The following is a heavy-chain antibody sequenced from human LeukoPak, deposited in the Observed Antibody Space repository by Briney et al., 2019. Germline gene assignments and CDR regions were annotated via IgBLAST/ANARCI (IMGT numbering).Heavy chain of an antibody. D-gene: IGHD3-10*01. CDR3: ASLDYYGSGS. J-gene: IGHJ4*02. Sequence: GSLRLSCAASGFTFSSYSMNWVRQPPGKGLEWIGSIYYSGSTYYNPSLKSRVTISVDTSKNQFSLKLSSVTAADTAVYYCASLDYYGSGSWGQGTLVTVSS. CDR1: GFTFSSYS. V-gene: IGHV4-39*07. CDR2: IYYSGST.